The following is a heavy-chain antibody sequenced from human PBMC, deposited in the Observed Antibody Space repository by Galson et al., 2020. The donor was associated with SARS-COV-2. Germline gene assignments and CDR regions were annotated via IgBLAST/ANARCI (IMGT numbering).Heavy chain of an antibody. V-gene: IGHV3-23*01. CDR2: ISGSGGST. CDR1: GFTFSSYA. CDR3: AKEFRDIVVVVAATPFDY. J-gene: IGHJ4*02. Sequence: GGSLRLSCAASGFTFSSYAMSWVRQAPGKGLEWVSAISGSGGSTYYADSVKGRFTISRDNSKNTLYLQMNSLRAEDTAVYYCAKEFRDIVVVVAATPFDYWGQGTLVTVSS. D-gene: IGHD2-15*01.